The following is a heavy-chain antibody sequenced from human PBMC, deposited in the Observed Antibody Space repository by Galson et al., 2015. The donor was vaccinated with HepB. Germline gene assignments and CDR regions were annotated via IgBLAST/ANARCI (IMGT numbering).Heavy chain of an antibody. CDR1: GFTFSSYG. CDR2: ISYDGSNK. CDR3: ATDGAWSVYHSDY. V-gene: IGHV3-30*03. J-gene: IGHJ4*02. D-gene: IGHD2-8*01. Sequence: SLRLSCAASGFTFSSYGMHWVRQAPGKGLEWVAVISYDGSNKYYADSVTGRFTISRDNSKNTLYLQMNSLRAEDTDVYYCATDGAWSVYHSDYWGQGTLVTVSS.